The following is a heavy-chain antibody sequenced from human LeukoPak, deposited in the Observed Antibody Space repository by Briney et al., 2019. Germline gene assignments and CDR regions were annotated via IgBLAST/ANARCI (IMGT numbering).Heavy chain of an antibody. CDR1: GGSISSGSYY. D-gene: IGHD6-13*01. V-gene: IGHV4-61*02. J-gene: IGHJ4*02. CDR2: IYTSGST. CDR3: ARKRDLAAADY. Sequence: SQTLSLTCTVSGGSISSGSYYWSWIRQPAGKGLEWIVRIYTSGSTNYNPSLKSRVTISVDTSKNQFYLKLSSVTAADTAVYYCARKRDLAAADYWGQGTLVTVSS.